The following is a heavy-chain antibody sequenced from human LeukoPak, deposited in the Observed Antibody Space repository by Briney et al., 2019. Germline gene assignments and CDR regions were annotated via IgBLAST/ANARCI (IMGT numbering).Heavy chain of an antibody. J-gene: IGHJ4*02. CDR2: TYYGSKWYN. CDR3: ARAPLYYYDSSGYYYTMSFDY. Sequence: SQTLSLTCAISGDSVSSNSAAWNWIRQSPSRGLEWLGRTYYGSKWYNDYAVSVKSRITINPDTSKNQFSLQPNSVTPEDTAVYYCARAPLYYYDSSGYYYTMSFDYWGQGTLVTVSS. V-gene: IGHV6-1*01. CDR1: GDSVSSNSAA. D-gene: IGHD3-22*01.